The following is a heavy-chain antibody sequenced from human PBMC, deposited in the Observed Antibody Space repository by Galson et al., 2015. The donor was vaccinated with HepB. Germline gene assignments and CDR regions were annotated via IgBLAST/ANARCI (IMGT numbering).Heavy chain of an antibody. CDR1: GFTFNNYW. V-gene: IGHV3-7*01. CDR3: ARGTTRTTSYYYYYFMDV. J-gene: IGHJ6*03. D-gene: IGHD1-1*01. Sequence: SLRLSCAASGFTFNNYWMSWVRQAPGKGLEWVANIKQDGSEKYYVDSVKGRFTISRDNAENSLYLHMNSLRAEDTAVFYCARGTTRTTSYYYYYFMDVWGKGTTVTVSS. CDR2: IKQDGSEK.